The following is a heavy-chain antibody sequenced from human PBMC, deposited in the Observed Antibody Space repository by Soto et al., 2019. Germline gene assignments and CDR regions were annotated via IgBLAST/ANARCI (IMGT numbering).Heavy chain of an antibody. D-gene: IGHD1-1*01. CDR2: VYPGDSHS. CDR3: ARARNDVNWNPHHFDY. Sequence: GESLKISCMTSGFSFTTYWIAWVRQMPGEGLEWMGIVYPGDSHSRISPSFQGQVTISADWSLSTAYLQWNNLKAPDTAMYFCARARNDVNWNPHHFDYWGQGTLVTVSS. CDR1: GFSFTTYW. V-gene: IGHV5-51*01. J-gene: IGHJ4*02.